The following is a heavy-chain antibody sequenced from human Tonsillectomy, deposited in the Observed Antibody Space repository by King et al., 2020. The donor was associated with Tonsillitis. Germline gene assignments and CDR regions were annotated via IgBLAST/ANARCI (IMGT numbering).Heavy chain of an antibody. Sequence: VQLVQSGGGVVQPGRSLRLSCAASGFTFSTFDMHWVRQAPGKGLEWVAVISYDGSNKYYVDSVKGRFNISRDNSKNTLYLQMNSLRAEDTAVYFCAKDLIDYYDSSGYLDYWGQGTLVTVSS. V-gene: IGHV3-30*18. CDR3: AKDLIDYYDSSGYLDY. D-gene: IGHD3-22*01. J-gene: IGHJ4*02. CDR2: ISYDGSNK. CDR1: GFTFSTFD.